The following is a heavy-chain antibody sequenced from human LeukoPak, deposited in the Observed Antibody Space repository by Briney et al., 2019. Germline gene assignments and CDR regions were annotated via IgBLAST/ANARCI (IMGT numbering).Heavy chain of an antibody. J-gene: IGHJ6*03. D-gene: IGHD1-7*01. Sequence: SVTVSCKASGGTFSSYAISWVRQAPGQGLEWMGGIIPIFGTANYAQKFQGRVTITADESTSTAYMELSSLRSEDTAVYYCARVTGTTEGDYYYYYMDVWGKGTTVTVSS. V-gene: IGHV1-69*13. CDR1: GGTFSSYA. CDR3: ARVTGTTEGDYYYYYMDV. CDR2: IIPIFGTA.